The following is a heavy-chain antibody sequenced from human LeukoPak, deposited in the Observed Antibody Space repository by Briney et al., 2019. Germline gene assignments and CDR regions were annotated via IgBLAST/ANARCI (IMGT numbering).Heavy chain of an antibody. CDR2: MYYRGGT. J-gene: IGHJ4*02. D-gene: IGHD3-22*01. Sequence: SETLSLTRTVSGGSISGGDYYWSWTRQPPGRGLGSIGYMYYRGGTNYNPSRKSRVTISVATSKHQFSLKLSSVTAADTAVYYCARHTGYDSSGYSPLFVSWGERTLVTLSS. CDR1: GGSISGGDYY. V-gene: IGHV4-61*08. CDR3: ARHTGYDSSGYSPLFVS.